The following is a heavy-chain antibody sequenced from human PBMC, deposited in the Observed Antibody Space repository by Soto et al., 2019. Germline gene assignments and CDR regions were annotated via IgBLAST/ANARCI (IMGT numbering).Heavy chain of an antibody. CDR1: GDTFSSYA. V-gene: IGHV1-69*06. D-gene: IGHD3-16*01. Sequence: GASVKVSCKASGDTFSSYAISWVRQAPGQGLEWMGGIIPIFGTANYAQKFQGRVTITADKSTSTAYMELSSLRSEDTAVYYCASGGGDGYKKPEYFQHWGQGTLVTVSS. CDR2: IIPIFGTA. CDR3: ASGGGDGYKKPEYFQH. J-gene: IGHJ1*01.